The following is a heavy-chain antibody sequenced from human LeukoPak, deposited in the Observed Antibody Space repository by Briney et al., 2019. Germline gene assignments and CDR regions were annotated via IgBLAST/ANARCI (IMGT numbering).Heavy chain of an antibody. V-gene: IGHV1-18*01. CDR3: AGVLPHDTYYYDSSGYYFDY. CDR1: GYTFTSYG. CDR2: ISAYNGNT. Sequence: GASVKVSCKASGYTFTSYGISWVRQAPGQGLEWMGWISAYNGNTNYAQKLQGRVTMTTDTSTSTAYMELRSLRSDDTAVYYCAGVLPHDTYYYDSSGYYFDYWGQGTLVTVSS. J-gene: IGHJ4*02. D-gene: IGHD3-22*01.